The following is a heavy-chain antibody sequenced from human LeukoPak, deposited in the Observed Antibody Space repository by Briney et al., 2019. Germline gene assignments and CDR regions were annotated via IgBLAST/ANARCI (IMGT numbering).Heavy chain of an antibody. V-gene: IGHV3-30*18. Sequence: PGRSLRLPCAASGFTFTTYGMHWVRQAPGKGLEWVAVISYDGRDKYYADSVKGRSTISRDNSKNTLYLQVNNLRTDDTAVYYCAKDKGYCNGGSCYTFDYWGQGTLATVSS. D-gene: IGHD2-15*01. CDR1: GFTFTTYG. CDR2: ISYDGRDK. J-gene: IGHJ4*02. CDR3: AKDKGYCNGGSCYTFDY.